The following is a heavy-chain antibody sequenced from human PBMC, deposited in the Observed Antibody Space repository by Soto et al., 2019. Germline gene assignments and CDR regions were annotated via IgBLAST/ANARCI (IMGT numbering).Heavy chain of an antibody. CDR3: VRGTTEWRGMDY. D-gene: IGHD2-2*01. CDR1: GFTFRIHC. V-gene: IGHV3-74*01. J-gene: IGHJ4*02. CDR2: ICMNGAAT. Sequence: DVQLVESGGGLIQPGGSLRLSCAASGFTFRIHCMHWVRQGPGKGLVWVSHICMNGAATAYADSVRGRFTISRDDAEDTLSLQMNSLRDEDTAVYYCVRGTTEWRGMDYWGQGTLVTVSP.